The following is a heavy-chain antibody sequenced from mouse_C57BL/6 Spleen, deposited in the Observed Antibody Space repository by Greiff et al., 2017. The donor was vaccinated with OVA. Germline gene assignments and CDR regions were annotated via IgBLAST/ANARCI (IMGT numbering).Heavy chain of an antibody. CDR3: ARWGYGINVDY. Sequence: QVQLQQPGAELVMPGASVKLSCKASGYTFTSYWMHWVKQRPGQGLEWIGEIDPSDSYTNYNQKFKGKSTLTVDKSSSTAYMQLSSLTSEDSAVYYCARWGYGINVDYWGQGTTLTVSA. CDR2: IDPSDSYT. V-gene: IGHV1-69*01. D-gene: IGHD2-1*01. J-gene: IGHJ2*01. CDR1: GYTFTSYW.